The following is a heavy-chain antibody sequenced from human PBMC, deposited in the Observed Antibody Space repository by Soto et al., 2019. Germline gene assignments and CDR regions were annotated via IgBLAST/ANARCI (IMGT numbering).Heavy chain of an antibody. V-gene: IGHV4-31*03. D-gene: IGHD3-22*01. CDR1: GGSIGDGYF. CDR3: ARRDRSGFSYWLDT. Sequence: QVQLQESGSGLVKPSQTLSLTCTVSGGSIGDGYFWTWIRQHPGEGLEWIGSVSDSGSTSYNTSLKSRLTISVDTSKNQFSLNLGSVTAADTAVYYCARRDRSGFSYWLDTWGQGALVTVSS. J-gene: IGHJ5*02. CDR2: VSDSGST.